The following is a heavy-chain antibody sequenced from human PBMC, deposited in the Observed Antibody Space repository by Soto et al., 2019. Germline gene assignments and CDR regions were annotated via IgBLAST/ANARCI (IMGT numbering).Heavy chain of an antibody. CDR3: ARVQKGDGGNPYFDY. CDR1: GYTFTSYY. V-gene: IGHV1-46*01. Sequence: GASVKVSCKASGYTFTSYYMHWVRQAPGQGLEWMGIINPSGGSTSYAQKFQGRVTMTRDTSTSTVYMELSSLRSEDTAMYYCARVQKGDGGNPYFDYWGQGTLVTVSS. D-gene: IGHD2-15*01. CDR2: INPSGGST. J-gene: IGHJ4*02.